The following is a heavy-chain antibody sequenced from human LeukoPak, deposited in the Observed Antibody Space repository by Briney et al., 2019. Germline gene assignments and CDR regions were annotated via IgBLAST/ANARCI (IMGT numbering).Heavy chain of an antibody. V-gene: IGHV3-7*01. CDR2: IKQDGSEK. CDR3: ARVGALAGTGWFDP. J-gene: IGHJ5*02. Sequence: GGSLRLSCAASGFTFSSYWMSWVRQAPGKGLEWVANIKQDGSEKYYVDSVKGRFTISRDNAKNSLYLQTNSLRAEDTAVYYCARVGALAGTGWFDPWGQGTLVTVSS. D-gene: IGHD6-19*01. CDR1: GFTFSSYW.